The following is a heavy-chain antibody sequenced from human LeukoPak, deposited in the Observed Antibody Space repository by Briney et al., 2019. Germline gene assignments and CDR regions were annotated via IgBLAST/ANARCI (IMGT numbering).Heavy chain of an antibody. D-gene: IGHD6-13*01. CDR3: ARDRGVAAAGLLDP. J-gene: IGHJ5*02. CDR2: ITPNNGDT. CDR1: GYTFSYYY. V-gene: IGHV1-2*02. Sequence: ASVKVSCKCSGYTFSYYYIHWVRQAPGQGLEWIGWITPNNGDTNYAQSFQGRVTLTRDTSSTTVYMELTRLTSDDTAVFYCARDRGVAAAGLLDPWGQGTLVTVSS.